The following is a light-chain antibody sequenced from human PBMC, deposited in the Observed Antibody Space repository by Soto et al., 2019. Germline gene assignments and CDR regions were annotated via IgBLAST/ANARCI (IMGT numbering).Light chain of an antibody. V-gene: IGLV2-14*01. CDR3: SSYTGSSTLYV. J-gene: IGLJ1*01. Sequence: LTQPASVSWSPGQSITISCTGTSSDIGGYNYVSWYQQHPGKVPKLMIFEVSNRPSGVSYRFSGSKSGNTASLTISGLQAEDEADYYCSSYTGSSTLYVFGTGTKVTVL. CDR1: SSDIGGYNY. CDR2: EVS.